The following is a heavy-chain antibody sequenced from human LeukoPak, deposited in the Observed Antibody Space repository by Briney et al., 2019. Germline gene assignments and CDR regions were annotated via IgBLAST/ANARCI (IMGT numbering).Heavy chain of an antibody. Sequence: SETLSLTCAVYGGSFSVHYWSWIRQPPGKGLEWIAEISHSGSIDYNPSLKSRVTISVDTPKNQFSLKLSSVTAADTAVYYCARLWLRRYFDYWGQGTLVTVSS. CDR2: ISHSGSI. J-gene: IGHJ4*02. V-gene: IGHV4-34*01. CDR1: GGSFSVHY. CDR3: ARLWLRRYFDY. D-gene: IGHD4-23*01.